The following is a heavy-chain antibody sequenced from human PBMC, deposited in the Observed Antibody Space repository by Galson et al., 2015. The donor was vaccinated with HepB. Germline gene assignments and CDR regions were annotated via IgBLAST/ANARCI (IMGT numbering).Heavy chain of an antibody. Sequence: SVKVYCKASGGTFSSYAISWVRQAPGQGLEWMGRIIPILGIANYAQKFQGRVTITADKSTSTAYTELSSLRSEDTAVYYCARDHWGSGSSIDYWGQGTLVTVSS. J-gene: IGHJ4*02. V-gene: IGHV1-69*04. CDR3: ARDHWGSGSSIDY. CDR1: GGTFSSYA. D-gene: IGHD3-10*01. CDR2: IIPILGIA.